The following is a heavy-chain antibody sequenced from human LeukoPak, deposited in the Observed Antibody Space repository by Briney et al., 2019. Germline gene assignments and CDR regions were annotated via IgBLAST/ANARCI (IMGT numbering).Heavy chain of an antibody. CDR1: GFTFSSYG. D-gene: IGHD2-2*01. J-gene: IGHJ4*02. CDR3: AKDRGTQYQLLFDY. Sequence: PRGSLRLSCAASGFTFSSYGMHWVRQAPGKGLEWVAVIWYDGSNKYYADSVKGRFTISRDNSKNTLYLQMNSLRAEDTAVYYCAKDRGTQYQLLFDYWGQGTLVTVSS. V-gene: IGHV3-33*06. CDR2: IWYDGSNK.